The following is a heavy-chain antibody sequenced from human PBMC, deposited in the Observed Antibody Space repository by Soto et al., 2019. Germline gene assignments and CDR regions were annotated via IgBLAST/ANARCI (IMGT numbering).Heavy chain of an antibody. J-gene: IGHJ4*02. CDR3: ASFLSCSDRTCPLDY. CDR1: GGSISSYY. V-gene: IGHV4-59*12. D-gene: IGHD2-15*01. Sequence: PSETLSLTCTVSGGSISSYYWSWIRQPPGKGLEWIGYIYYTGSTNYNPSLKSRVTISVDTSKNQFSLKLTSVTAADTAVYYCASFLSCSDRTCPLDYWGQGTPDPVSS. CDR2: IYYTGST.